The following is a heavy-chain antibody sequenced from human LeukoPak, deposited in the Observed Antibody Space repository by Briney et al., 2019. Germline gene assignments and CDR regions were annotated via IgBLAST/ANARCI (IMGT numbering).Heavy chain of an antibody. Sequence: GASVKVSCKASGFTFTGYYIHWVRQAPGQGLEWMGYINPHSGGTNSPQKFQGRVTMTTDTSISAAYMELSSLISDDTAMYYCVREGNELLSKNFDYRGQGTLVTVSS. D-gene: IGHD2-21*02. CDR2: INPHSGGT. J-gene: IGHJ4*02. CDR1: GFTFTGYY. V-gene: IGHV1-2*02. CDR3: VREGNELLSKNFDY.